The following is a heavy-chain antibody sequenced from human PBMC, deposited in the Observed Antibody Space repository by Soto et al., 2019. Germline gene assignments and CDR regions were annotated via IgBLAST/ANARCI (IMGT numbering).Heavy chain of an antibody. CDR1: GGTFLSYA. Sequence: SVEVSCQASGGTFLSYAIRLLLQAPVQVLEWMGGIIPIFGTATYAQKFQGRVTITADESTSTAYMELSSLRSEDTAVYYCARVPGSSWYRRQNWFDPWGQGTLVTVSS. V-gene: IGHV1-69*13. J-gene: IGHJ5*02. CDR2: IIPIFGTA. CDR3: ARVPGSSWYRRQNWFDP. D-gene: IGHD6-13*01.